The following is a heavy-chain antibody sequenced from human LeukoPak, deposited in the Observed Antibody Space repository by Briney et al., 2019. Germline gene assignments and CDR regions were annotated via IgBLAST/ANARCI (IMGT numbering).Heavy chain of an antibody. CDR1: GFTFSSYA. D-gene: IGHD3-10*01. Sequence: GGSLRLSCAASGFTFSSYAMHWVRQAPGKGLEWVAVISYDGSNKYYADSVKGRFTISRDNSKNTLYLQMNSLRAEDTAVYYCARVRVRGVPYYYYGMDVWGQGTTVTVSS. J-gene: IGHJ6*02. V-gene: IGHV3-30-3*01. CDR2: ISYDGSNK. CDR3: ARVRVRGVPYYYYGMDV.